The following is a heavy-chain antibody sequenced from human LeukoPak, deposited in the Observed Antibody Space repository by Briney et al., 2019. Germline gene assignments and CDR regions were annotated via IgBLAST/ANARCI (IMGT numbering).Heavy chain of an antibody. CDR2: IRSKANSYAT. D-gene: IGHD3-22*01. Sequence: SGFXXXGSAMHWVRQASGKGLEWVGRIRSKANSYATAYAASVKGGFTISRDDSKNTAYLQMNSLKTEDTAVYYCTMTYYYDSSGRSDYWGQGTLVTVSS. V-gene: IGHV3-73*01. CDR3: TMTYYYDSSGRSDY. CDR1: GFXXXGSA. J-gene: IGHJ4*02.